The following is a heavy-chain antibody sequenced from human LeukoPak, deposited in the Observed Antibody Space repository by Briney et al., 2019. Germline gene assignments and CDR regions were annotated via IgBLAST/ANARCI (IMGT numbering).Heavy chain of an antibody. J-gene: IGHJ1*01. CDR2: INPKTGAT. CDR3: ATGGSATIYGVVFPGYFQH. Sequence: GASVKVSCKASGYTFTDYYLNWVRQAPGQGLEWMGWINPKTGATNFTQRFQGRISLITDTSINPAYMELRGLTSGDTAVYFCATGGSATIYGVVFPGYFQHWGQGTLVSVSS. D-gene: IGHD3-3*01. V-gene: IGHV1-2*02. CDR1: GYTFTDYY.